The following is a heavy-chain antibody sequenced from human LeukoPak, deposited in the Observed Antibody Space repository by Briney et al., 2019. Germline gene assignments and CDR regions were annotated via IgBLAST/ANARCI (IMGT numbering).Heavy chain of an antibody. CDR2: ISYSGNT. V-gene: IGHV4-31*03. D-gene: IGHD3-10*01. J-gene: IGHJ4*02. CDR1: GGSIRSGGYY. Sequence: SETLSLTCTVSGGSIRSGGYYWSWVRQFPGKGLQWIGYISYSGNTYYNPSLESRVTLSTDTSKNHFSLNLRSVTAADTAVYYCARIYGSGYSLSLLFDYWGQGILVTVSS. CDR3: ARIYGSGYSLSLLFDY.